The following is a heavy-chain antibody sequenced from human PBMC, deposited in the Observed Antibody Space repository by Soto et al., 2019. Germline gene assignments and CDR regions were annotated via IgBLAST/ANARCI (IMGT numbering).Heavy chain of an antibody. D-gene: IGHD2-15*01. V-gene: IGHV1-2*04. CDR2: INPNSGGT. Sequence: QVQLVQSGAEVKKPGASVKVSCKASGYTVTGYYMHWVRQAPGQGLEWMGWINPNSGGTNYAQKFQGWVTMTRDTSISTAYMELSRVRSEDTDVYYCARVRPYCGVGSCYPDWFDPWGQGTLVTVSS. J-gene: IGHJ5*02. CDR1: GYTVTGYY. CDR3: ARVRPYCGVGSCYPDWFDP.